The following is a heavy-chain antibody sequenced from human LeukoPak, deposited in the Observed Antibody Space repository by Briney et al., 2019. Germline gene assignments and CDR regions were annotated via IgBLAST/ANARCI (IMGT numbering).Heavy chain of an antibody. J-gene: IGHJ3*02. CDR1: GYTFTSYY. CDR2: INPSGGST. V-gene: IGHV1-46*01. D-gene: IGHD6-6*01. Sequence: ASVKVSCKASGYTFTSYYMHWVRQTPGQGLEWMGIINPSGGSTSYAQKFQGRVTMTRDTSTSTVYMELSSLRSEDTAVYYCARDEQFAYDAFDIWGQGTMVTVSS. CDR3: ARDEQFAYDAFDI.